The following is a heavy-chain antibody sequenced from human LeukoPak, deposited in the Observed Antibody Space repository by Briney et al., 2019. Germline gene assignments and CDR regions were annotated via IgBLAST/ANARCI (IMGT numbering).Heavy chain of an antibody. D-gene: IGHD6-19*01. Sequence: ASVKVSCKASGFTLTSYYFFWVRLAPGQGLEWMGILNPKTGTTRYAQKFQGRANMTRDTSTSTVYMELSSLRSEDTAIYYCVRDQRRIEVAGYYSDYWGQGTLVTVSS. CDR2: LNPKTGTT. J-gene: IGHJ4*02. V-gene: IGHV1-46*01. CDR3: VRDQRRIEVAGYYSDY. CDR1: GFTLTSYY.